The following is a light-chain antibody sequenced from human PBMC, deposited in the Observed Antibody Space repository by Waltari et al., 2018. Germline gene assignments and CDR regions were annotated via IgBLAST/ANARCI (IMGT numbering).Light chain of an antibody. CDR2: EDS. CDR3: FSAADNNWV. J-gene: IGLJ3*02. V-gene: IGLV3-27*01. CDR1: KLAKKY. Sequence: SYELTQPSSASVSPGQTAQILCSGDKLAKKYARCFQQKPGQAPLLLIYEDSERPSAIPGRFSGSSSGTTVTLTITGAHVDDEADYYCFSAADNNWVFGGGTKLTVL.